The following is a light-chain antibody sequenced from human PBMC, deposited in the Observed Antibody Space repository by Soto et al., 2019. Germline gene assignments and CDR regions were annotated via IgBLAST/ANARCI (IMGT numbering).Light chain of an antibody. V-gene: IGKV3-20*01. J-gene: IGKJ2*01. CDR2: GAS. Sequence: DIVLTQSPGTLSLSPGERATLSCRASESVRSSYLAWYRQKPGQAPRLLIYGASSRATGIPDRFSGSGSGTDFTLTISRLEPEDFAVYYCQQYGTTPLYTFGQVTKLEIK. CDR3: QQYGTTPLYT. CDR1: ESVRSSY.